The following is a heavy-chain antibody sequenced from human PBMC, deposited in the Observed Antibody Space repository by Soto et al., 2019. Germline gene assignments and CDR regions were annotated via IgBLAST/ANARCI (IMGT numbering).Heavy chain of an antibody. J-gene: IGHJ4*02. CDR3: ARHGGYYFDY. Sequence: KASETLSLTCAVYSGSFSGYYWSWIRQPPGKGLEWIGELYQGLSIIYNPSLESRVTISGDSSKNQFSLKLRSVTAADTAVYYCARHGGYYFDYRGQGTLVTVSS. CDR2: LYQGLSI. CDR1: SGSFSGYY. V-gene: IGHV4-34*01. D-gene: IGHD3-16*01.